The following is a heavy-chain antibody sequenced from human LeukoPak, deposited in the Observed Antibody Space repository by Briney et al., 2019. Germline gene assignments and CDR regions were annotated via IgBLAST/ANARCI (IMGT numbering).Heavy chain of an antibody. D-gene: IGHD2-2*01. CDR2: IYYSGST. Sequence: SETLSLTCTVSGGSISSYYWSWIRQPPGKGLEWTGYIYYSGSTNYNPSLKSRVTISVDTSKNQFSLELSSVTAADTAVYYCARHRTSHSNRRGFDYWGQGTLVTVSS. CDR3: ARHRTSHSNRRGFDY. CDR1: GGSISSYY. V-gene: IGHV4-59*08. J-gene: IGHJ4*02.